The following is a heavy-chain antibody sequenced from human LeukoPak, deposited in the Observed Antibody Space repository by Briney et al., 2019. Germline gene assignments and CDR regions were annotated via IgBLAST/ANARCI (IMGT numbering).Heavy chain of an antibody. V-gene: IGHV4-39*01. CDR1: GGSISSSSYY. CDR2: IYYSGIT. Sequence: SETLSLTCTVSGGSISSSSYYWGWIRQPPGEGLEWIGSIYYSGITYYNPSLKSRVTISVDTSKNQFSLKLSSVTAADTAVYYCARVDIVVVPSASFDYWGQGTLVTVSS. CDR3: ARVDIVVVPSASFDY. J-gene: IGHJ4*02. D-gene: IGHD2-2*01.